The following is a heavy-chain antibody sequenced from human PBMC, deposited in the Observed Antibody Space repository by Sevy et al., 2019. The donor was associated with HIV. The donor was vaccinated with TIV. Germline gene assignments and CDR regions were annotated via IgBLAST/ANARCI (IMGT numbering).Heavy chain of an antibody. CDR1: GDSVSSNSAA. Sequence: SQTLSLTCAISGDSVSSNSAAWNWIRQSPSRGLEWLGRTYYRSKWYNDYAVSVKSRITINPDTSKNQFSLQLNSVTAEDTAVYYCARNPPYCTSTSCHFDYWGQGTLVTVSS. V-gene: IGHV6-1*01. CDR3: ARNPPYCTSTSCHFDY. CDR2: TYYRSKWYN. J-gene: IGHJ4*02. D-gene: IGHD2-2*01.